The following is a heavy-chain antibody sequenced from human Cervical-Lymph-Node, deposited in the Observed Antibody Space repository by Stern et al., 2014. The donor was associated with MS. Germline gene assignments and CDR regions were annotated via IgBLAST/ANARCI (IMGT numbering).Heavy chain of an antibody. V-gene: IGHV1-2*04. D-gene: IGHD6-6*01. Sequence: VQLVQSGAEVKKPGDSVKVSCKASGYTFTGYYMRWVRQAPGQGLEWMGWINPKGGGTNYAQKFQGWVTMTRDTSISTAYMELSRLRSDDTAVYYCARGDSSSSLHYYYYYGMDVWGQGTTVTVSS. CDR2: INPKGGGT. CDR3: ARGDSSSSLHYYYYYGMDV. J-gene: IGHJ6*02. CDR1: GYTFTGYY.